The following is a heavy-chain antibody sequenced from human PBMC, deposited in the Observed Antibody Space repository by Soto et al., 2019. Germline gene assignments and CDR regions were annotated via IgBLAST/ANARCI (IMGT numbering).Heavy chain of an antibody. CDR1: GGTFSSYT. CDR2: IIPILGIA. J-gene: IGHJ5*02. V-gene: IGHV1-69*08. Sequence: QVQLVQSGAEVKKPGSSVKVSCKASGGTFSSYTISWVRQAPGQGLEWMGRIIPILGIANYAQKFQGRVTISTHKSTSRAYMELSSLRSEDTAVYYCARDLEDYYDSSGYSVDNWFDPWGQGTLVTVFS. CDR3: ARDLEDYYDSSGYSVDNWFDP. D-gene: IGHD3-22*01.